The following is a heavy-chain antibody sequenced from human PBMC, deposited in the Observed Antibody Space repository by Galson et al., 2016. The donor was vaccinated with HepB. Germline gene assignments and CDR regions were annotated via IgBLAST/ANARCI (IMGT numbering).Heavy chain of an antibody. V-gene: IGHV3-30*04. CDR3: ARGGTGRLAYYYYGMYV. CDR1: GFTFRYFS. Sequence: SLRLSCAASGFTFRYFSIHWVRQAPGKGLEWVTIISDDGSSKYYADSVKGRFTISRDNSKNTVNLQMNNLRTEDTAVYYCARGGTGRLAYYYYGMYVWGPGTTVTVSS. J-gene: IGHJ6*02. D-gene: IGHD1-1*01. CDR2: ISDDGSSK.